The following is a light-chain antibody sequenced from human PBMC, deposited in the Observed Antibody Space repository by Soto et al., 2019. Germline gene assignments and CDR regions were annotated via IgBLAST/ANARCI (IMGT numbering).Light chain of an antibody. J-gene: IGKJ3*01. CDR1: QNINNRY. CDR3: QQFGSSPGFT. Sequence: EIVLTQSPGTLSLSPGERATLSCRASQNINNRYLARYQQKPGQAPRLLIYGASSRATGIPDRFSGSGSGTDFTLTIIRLEPEDFAVYYCQQFGSSPGFTFGPGTKVDMK. CDR2: GAS. V-gene: IGKV3-20*01.